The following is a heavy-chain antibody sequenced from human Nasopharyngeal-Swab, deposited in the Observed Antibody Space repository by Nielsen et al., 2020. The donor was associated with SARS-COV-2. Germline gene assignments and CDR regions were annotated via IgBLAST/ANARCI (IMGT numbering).Heavy chain of an antibody. Sequence: GESLKISCAASGFTFSSYAMSWVRQAPGKGLEWVSAISGSGGSTYYADSVKGRFTTSRDNSKNTLYLQMNSLRAEDTAVYYCAKDDRRSQWMVDYYYGMDVWGQGTTVTVSS. CDR3: AKDDRRSQWMVDYYYGMDV. CDR1: GFTFSSYA. J-gene: IGHJ6*02. V-gene: IGHV3-23*01. CDR2: ISGSGGST. D-gene: IGHD6-19*01.